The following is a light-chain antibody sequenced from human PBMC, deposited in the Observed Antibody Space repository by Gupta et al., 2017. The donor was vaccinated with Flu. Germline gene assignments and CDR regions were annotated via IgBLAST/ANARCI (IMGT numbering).Light chain of an antibody. Sequence: SYELTQPLSVSVSPGQTAIMTCSAEKLEEKYASWYQQKPGQSPVLVIYHDTKLPSAIPECVSGSNYATTVTMTMGGTQVMDESYYYSQEWERSSVVFGGGTKLTVL. V-gene: IGLV3-1*01. CDR2: HDT. CDR3: QEWERSSVV. CDR1: KLEEKY. J-gene: IGLJ3*02.